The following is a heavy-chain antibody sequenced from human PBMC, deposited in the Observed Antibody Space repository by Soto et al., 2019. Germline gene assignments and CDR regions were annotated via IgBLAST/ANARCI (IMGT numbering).Heavy chain of an antibody. D-gene: IGHD3-10*01. CDR3: ARVRGAQGAFDI. V-gene: IGHV4-59*01. CDR2: IYYSGST. CDR1: GGSISSYY. Sequence: PEETLSLTCTVSGGSISSYYWSWIQQPPGKGLEWIGYIYYSGSTNYNPSLKSRVTISVDTSKNQFSLKLSSVTAADTAVYYCARVRGAQGAFDIWGQGTMVTVSS. J-gene: IGHJ3*02.